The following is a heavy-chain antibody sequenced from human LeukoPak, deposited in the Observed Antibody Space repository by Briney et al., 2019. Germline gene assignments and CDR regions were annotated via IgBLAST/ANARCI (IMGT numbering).Heavy chain of an antibody. D-gene: IGHD5-18*01. CDR2: IKKDGSEK. CDR3: ARDLSGVAGYTYGRGIDY. CDR1: GFTFSSYS. J-gene: IGHJ4*02. Sequence: GGSLRLSCAASGFTFSSYSMNWVRQAPGKGLEWVANIKKDGSEKYYVDSVKGRFTISRDNAKTSLYLQMNSLRAEDTAVYYCARDLSGVAGYTYGRGIDYWGQGTLVTVSS. V-gene: IGHV3-7*01.